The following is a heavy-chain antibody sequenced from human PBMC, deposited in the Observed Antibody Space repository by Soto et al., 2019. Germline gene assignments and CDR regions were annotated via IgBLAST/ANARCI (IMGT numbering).Heavy chain of an antibody. J-gene: IGHJ5*02. CDR3: ARGQYWFDP. Sequence: SETLSLTCTVSGGSISSYYWSWIRQPPGKGLEWIGCVHYSGSTNYNPSLKSRVTISGDTSKNQFSLKLSSVTAADTAVYYCARGQYWFDPWGQGTLVTVS. CDR1: GGSISSYY. CDR2: VHYSGST. V-gene: IGHV4-59*01. D-gene: IGHD4-4*01.